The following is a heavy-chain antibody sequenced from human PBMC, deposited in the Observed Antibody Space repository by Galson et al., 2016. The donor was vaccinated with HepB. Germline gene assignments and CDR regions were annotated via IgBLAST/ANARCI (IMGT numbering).Heavy chain of an antibody. CDR2: VYYTGTT. V-gene: IGHV4-39*01. CDR1: SGSINSRYY. D-gene: IGHD2-21*01. Sequence: SETLSLTCTVSSGSINSRYYWGWIRQPPGKGLEWIGSVYYTGTTYYVPPLKSPVTISVDPSMNQSSLSLTSVTAADTAVYYCASHCGGHCYENLADAFDIWGQGTVVTVSS. J-gene: IGHJ3*02. CDR3: ASHCGGHCYENLADAFDI.